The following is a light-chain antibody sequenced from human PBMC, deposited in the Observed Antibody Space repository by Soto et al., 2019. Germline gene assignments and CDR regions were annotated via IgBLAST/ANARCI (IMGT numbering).Light chain of an antibody. J-gene: IGLJ1*01. V-gene: IGLV2-14*03. CDR1: SSDVGGYNY. Sequence: QSALTQPASVSGSPGQSITISCTGTSSDVGGYNYVSWYQHHPGKAPKLMIYDVSNRPSGVSNRFSGSKSGNTPSLTISGLQAEDEADYYCNSHTSTSTSYVFGTGTKLTVL. CDR2: DVS. CDR3: NSHTSTSTSYV.